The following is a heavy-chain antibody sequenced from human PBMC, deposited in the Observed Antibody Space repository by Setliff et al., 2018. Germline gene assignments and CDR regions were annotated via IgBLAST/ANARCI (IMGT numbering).Heavy chain of an antibody. CDR2: IDHSGNT. D-gene: IGHD2-2*01. CDR1: DGSFSGYY. CDR3: ARGYCSSSGCFFAGWFDP. Sequence: SETLFLTCAVYDGSFSGYYWSWIRQPPGKGLEWIGEIDHSGNTNYNPSLKSRVTIFVDTSKNQFSLKLNSVTAADMAVYYCARGYCSSSGCFFAGWFDPWGQGTLVTVSS. J-gene: IGHJ5*02. V-gene: IGHV4-34*01.